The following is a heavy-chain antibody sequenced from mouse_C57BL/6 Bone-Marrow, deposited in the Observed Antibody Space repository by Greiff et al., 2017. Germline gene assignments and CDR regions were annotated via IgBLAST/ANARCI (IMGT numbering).Heavy chain of an antibody. D-gene: IGHD2-1*01. J-gene: IGHJ3*01. CDR1: GYTFTSYW. CDR3: ARSSYGNYFSWFAY. V-gene: IGHV1-64*01. CDR2: IHPNSGST. Sequence: QVQLKQSGAELVKPGASVKLSCKASGYTFTSYWMHWVKQRPGQGLEWIGMIHPNSGSTNYNEKFKSKATLTVDKSSSPAYMQLSSLTSEDSAVYYCARSSYGNYFSWFAYWGQGTLVTVSA.